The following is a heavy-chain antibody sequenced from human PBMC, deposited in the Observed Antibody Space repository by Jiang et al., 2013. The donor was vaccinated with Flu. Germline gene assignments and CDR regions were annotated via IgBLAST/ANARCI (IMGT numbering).Heavy chain of an antibody. Sequence: FTSYAMNWVRQAPGQGLEWMGWINTNTGNPTYAQGFTGRFVFSLDTSVSTAYLQISSLKAEDTAVYYCAREVEMATPYFDYWGQGTLVTVSS. D-gene: IGHD5-24*01. CDR3: AREVEMATPYFDY. J-gene: IGHJ4*02. V-gene: IGHV7-4-1*02. CDR1: FTSYA. CDR2: INTNTGNP.